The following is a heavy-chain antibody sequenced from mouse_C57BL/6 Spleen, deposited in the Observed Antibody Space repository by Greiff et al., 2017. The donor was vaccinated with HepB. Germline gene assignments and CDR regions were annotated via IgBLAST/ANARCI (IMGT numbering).Heavy chain of an antibody. V-gene: IGHV3-6*01. CDR1: GYSITSGYY. Sequence: EVKLMESGPGLVKPSQSLSLTCSVTGYSITSGYYWNWIRQFPGNKLEWMGYISYDGSNNYNPSLKNRISITRDTSKNQFFLKLNSVTTEDTATYYCARDLELGFDYWGQGTTLTVSS. D-gene: IGHD4-1*01. J-gene: IGHJ2*01. CDR3: ARDLELGFDY. CDR2: ISYDGSN.